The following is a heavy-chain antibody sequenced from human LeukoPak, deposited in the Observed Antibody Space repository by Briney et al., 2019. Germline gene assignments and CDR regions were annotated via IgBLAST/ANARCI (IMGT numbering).Heavy chain of an antibody. J-gene: IGHJ4*02. Sequence: PGGSLRLSCAASGFTFSSYWMSWVRQAPGKGLEWVANIKQDGSEKYYVDSVKGRFTISRDNAKNSLYLQMNSLRAEDTAVYYCARDFSTKERYYFDYWGQGTLVTASS. V-gene: IGHV3-7*01. D-gene: IGHD5/OR15-5a*01. CDR2: IKQDGSEK. CDR1: GFTFSSYW. CDR3: ARDFSTKERYYFDY.